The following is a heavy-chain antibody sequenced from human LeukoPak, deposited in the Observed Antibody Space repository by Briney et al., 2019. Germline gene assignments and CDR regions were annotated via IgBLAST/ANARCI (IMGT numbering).Heavy chain of an antibody. D-gene: IGHD3-10*01. Sequence: GGSLRLSCAASGFTFSGHAMTWVRQAPGKGLDWVSVISGSGTSTYYADSVKGRFTISRDNSKNTLNVQMNSLRAEDTAVYYCAEVRRDSSGSFFDYWGQGTLVTVSS. CDR3: AEVRRDSSGSFFDY. CDR2: ISGSGTST. J-gene: IGHJ4*02. V-gene: IGHV3-23*01. CDR1: GFTFSGHA.